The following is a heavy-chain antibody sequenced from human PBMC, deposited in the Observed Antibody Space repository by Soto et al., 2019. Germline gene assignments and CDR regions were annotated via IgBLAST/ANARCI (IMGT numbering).Heavy chain of an antibody. CDR2: ISAYNGNT. CDR1: GYTFTSYG. CDR3: ARAPQQQLAYYYYYMDV. D-gene: IGHD6-13*01. Sequence: ASVKVSCKASGYTFTSYGISWVRQALGQGLEWMGWISAYNGNTNYAQKLQGRVTMTTDTSTSTAYMELRSLRSDDTAVYYCARAPQQQLAYYYYYMDVWGKGTTVTVSS. J-gene: IGHJ6*03. V-gene: IGHV1-18*01.